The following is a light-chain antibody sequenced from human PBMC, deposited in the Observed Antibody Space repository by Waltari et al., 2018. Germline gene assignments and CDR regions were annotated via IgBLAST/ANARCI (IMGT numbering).Light chain of an antibody. CDR3: MILHNNAVV. CDR2: KRSDSTT. Sequence: PGAPPQFLRKKRSDSTTQQGSGGPSRFSGSRDTSANAGIVLISGVQSEDEADYYCMILHNNAVVFGGGTKLTVL. J-gene: IGLJ2*01. V-gene: IGLV5-45*01.